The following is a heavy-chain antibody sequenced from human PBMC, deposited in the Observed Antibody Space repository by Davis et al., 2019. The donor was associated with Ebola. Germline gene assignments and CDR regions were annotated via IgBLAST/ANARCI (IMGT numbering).Heavy chain of an antibody. D-gene: IGHD6-13*01. V-gene: IGHV1-2*02. CDR2: INPNSGGT. CDR1: GYTFTGYY. CDR3: ASSCSSWYMRY. J-gene: IGHJ4*02. Sequence: ASAKVISTASGYTFTGYYIHWVRQAPGQGLEWMGWINPNSGGTNYAQKLQGRVTMTTDTSTSTAYMELRSLRSDDTAVYYCASSCSSWYMRYWGQGTLVTVSS.